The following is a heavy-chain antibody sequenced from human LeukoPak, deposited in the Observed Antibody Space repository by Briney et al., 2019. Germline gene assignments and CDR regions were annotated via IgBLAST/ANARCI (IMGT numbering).Heavy chain of an antibody. D-gene: IGHD3-10*01. CDR2: ISGSGGST. V-gene: IGHV3-23*01. J-gene: IGHJ4*02. Sequence: GASLRLSCAASGFTFSSYAMSWVRQAPGKGLEWVSAISGSGGSTYYADSGKGRFTISRDNSTNTPYLQMNSLRAEDTAVYYCANQGWFGEIPLDYWGQGTLVTVSS. CDR1: GFTFSSYA. CDR3: ANQGWFGEIPLDY.